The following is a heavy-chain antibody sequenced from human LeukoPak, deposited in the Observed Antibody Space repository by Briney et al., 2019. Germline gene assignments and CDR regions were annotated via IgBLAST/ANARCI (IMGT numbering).Heavy chain of an antibody. D-gene: IGHD6-19*01. CDR1: GFTVSSNY. J-gene: IGHJ6*02. CDR2: IYSGGST. V-gene: IGHV3-53*01. CDR3: ARAKIIAVAGAYYYYGMDV. Sequence: PGGSLRLSCAASGFTVSSNYMSWVRQAPGKGLEWVSVIYSGGSTYYADSVKGRFTISRDNSKNTLYLQMNSLRAEDTAVYYCARAKIIAVAGAYYYYGMDVWGQGTTVTVSS.